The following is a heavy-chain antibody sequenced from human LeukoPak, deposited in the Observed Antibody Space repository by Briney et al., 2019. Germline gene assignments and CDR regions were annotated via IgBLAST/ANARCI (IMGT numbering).Heavy chain of an antibody. CDR1: GGSFSGYY. CDR3: ARGLAPVKSPWWNPRRGDAFDI. J-gene: IGHJ3*02. CDR2: INHSGST. V-gene: IGHV4-34*01. Sequence: PSETLSLTCAVYGGSFSGYYWSWIRQPPGKGLEWIGEINHSGSTNYNPSLKSRVTISVDTSKNQFSLKLSSVTAADTAVYYCARGLAPVKSPWWNPRRGDAFDIWGQGTMVTVSS. D-gene: IGHD2-8*02.